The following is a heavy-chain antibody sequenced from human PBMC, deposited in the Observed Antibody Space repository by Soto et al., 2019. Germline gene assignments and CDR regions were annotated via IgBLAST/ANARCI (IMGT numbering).Heavy chain of an antibody. CDR1: GYILTGCY. CDR3: GRDQQQVDYFAY. J-gene: IGHJ4*02. Sequence: VAAVKVSCKASGYILTGCYMHWVRQTPGQGREWMGWINHNSGVTKYAQKFQGRVIMARDTSMNTAYMELSGLRSDDTAEYYCGRDQQQVDYFAYWGQGTLVTVSS. CDR2: INHNSGVT. V-gene: IGHV1-2*02. D-gene: IGHD6-13*01.